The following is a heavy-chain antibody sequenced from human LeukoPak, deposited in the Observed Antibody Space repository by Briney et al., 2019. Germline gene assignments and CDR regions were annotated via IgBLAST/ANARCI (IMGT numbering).Heavy chain of an antibody. J-gene: IGHJ3*02. CDR3: ARSTMVRGAVPNLGDI. V-gene: IGHV5-10-1*04. D-gene: IGHD3-10*01. CDR2: IDPSDSYT. Sequence: GESLKISCKGSGYTFSSYWIFWVRQMPGKGLDWMGRIDPSDSYTDYSPSFQGQVTISADKSISTAYLQWSSLKASDTAMYYCARSTMVRGAVPNLGDIWGQGTMVTVSS. CDR1: GYTFSSYW.